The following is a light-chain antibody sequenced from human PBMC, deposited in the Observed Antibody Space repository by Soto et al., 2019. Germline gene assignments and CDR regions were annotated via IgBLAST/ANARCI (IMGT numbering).Light chain of an antibody. CDR1: SSDVGGYNY. CDR3: ISYTSSSTRDV. V-gene: IGLV2-14*01. J-gene: IGLJ1*01. CDR2: EVS. Sequence: QSVLTQPASVSGSPGQSITISCTGTSSDVGGYNYVSWYQQHPGKAPKLMIYEVSNRPSGVSNRFSGSKSGNTASPTISGLQAEDEADYYCISYTSSSTRDVFGTGTKVTVL.